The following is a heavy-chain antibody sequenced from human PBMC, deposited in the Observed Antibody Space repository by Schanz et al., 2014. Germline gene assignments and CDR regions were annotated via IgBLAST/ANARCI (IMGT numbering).Heavy chain of an antibody. CDR3: ARDGVDAAAGGNY. CDR1: GYTFTNFF. CDR2: ISAQTGDT. V-gene: IGHV1-46*03. J-gene: IGHJ4*02. D-gene: IGHD6-13*01. Sequence: QVHLVQSGAEVHKPGASLKISCKASGYTFTNFFLHWVRQAPGQGLEWIGWISAQTGDTRYAQKMQGRVTMTRDTSTSTVYMELSSLRSEDTAVYYCARDGVDAAAGGNYWGQGTLVTVSS.